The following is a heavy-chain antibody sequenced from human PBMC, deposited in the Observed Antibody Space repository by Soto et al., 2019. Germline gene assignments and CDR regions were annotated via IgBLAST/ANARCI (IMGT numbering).Heavy chain of an antibody. Sequence: ASVKVSCKASGGTFSSYAISWVRQAPGQGLEWMGGIIPIFGTANYAQKFQGRVTITADESTSTAYMELSSLRSEDTAVYYCEVTMVRGETRWFDPWGQGTLVTVSS. CDR1: GGTFSSYA. CDR2: IIPIFGTA. J-gene: IGHJ5*02. D-gene: IGHD3-10*01. V-gene: IGHV1-69*13. CDR3: EVTMVRGETRWFDP.